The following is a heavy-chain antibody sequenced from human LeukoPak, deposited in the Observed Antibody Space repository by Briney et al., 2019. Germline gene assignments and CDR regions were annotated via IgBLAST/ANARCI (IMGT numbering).Heavy chain of an antibody. V-gene: IGHV1-46*01. CDR2: INPSGGST. CDR1: RYTFTSYY. J-gene: IGHJ5*02. Sequence: ASVKVSCKASRYTFTSYYMHWVRQAPGQGLEWMGIINPSGGSTSYAQKFQGRVTMTRDMSTSTVYMELSSLRSEDTAVYYCARGLAGQQLVRAWFDPWGQGTLVTVSS. CDR3: ARGLAGQQLVRAWFDP. D-gene: IGHD6-13*01.